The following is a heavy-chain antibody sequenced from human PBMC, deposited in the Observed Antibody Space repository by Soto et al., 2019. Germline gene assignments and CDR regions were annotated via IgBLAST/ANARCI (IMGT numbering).Heavy chain of an antibody. V-gene: IGHV1-8*01. CDR3: ATNYDYVWGSYGGAFDI. CDR2: MNPNSGNT. D-gene: IGHD3-16*01. Sequence: ASVKVSCKASGYTFTSYDINWVRQATGQGLEWMGWMNPNSGNTGYAQKFKGRVTMTRNTSISTAYMGLSSLRSEDTAVYYCATNYDYVWGSYGGAFDIWGQGTMVTVSS. J-gene: IGHJ3*02. CDR1: GYTFTSYD.